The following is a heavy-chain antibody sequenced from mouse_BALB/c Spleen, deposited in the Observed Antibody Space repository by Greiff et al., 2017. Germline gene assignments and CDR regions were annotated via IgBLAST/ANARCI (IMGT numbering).Heavy chain of an antibody. CDR2: ISSGGSYT. J-gene: IGHJ4*01. D-gene: IGHD2-5*01. Sequence: EVQLVESGGGLVKPGGSLKLSCAASGFTFSSYAMSWVRQTPEKRLEWVATISSGGSYTYYPDSVKGRFTISRDNAKNTLYLQMSSLRSEDTAMYYCARYSSSGAMDYWGQGTSVTVSS. V-gene: IGHV5-9-3*01. CDR3: ARYSSSGAMDY. CDR1: GFTFSSYA.